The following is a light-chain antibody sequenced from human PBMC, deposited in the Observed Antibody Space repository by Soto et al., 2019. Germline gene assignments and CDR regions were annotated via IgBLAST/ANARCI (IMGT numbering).Light chain of an antibody. J-gene: IGKJ4*01. CDR1: QSVSTY. Sequence: EIVLTQSPAALSLSPGERATLSCRASQSVSTYLAWYQQKPGQPPRLLIYDASARATGIPARFSGSGSGTDFTLTISSLEPEDFAVYYCQHRFNWPPLTFGGGTKVEIK. CDR3: QHRFNWPPLT. CDR2: DAS. V-gene: IGKV3-11*01.